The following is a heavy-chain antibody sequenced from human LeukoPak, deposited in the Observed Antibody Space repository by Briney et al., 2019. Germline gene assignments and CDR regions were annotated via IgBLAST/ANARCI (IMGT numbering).Heavy chain of an antibody. J-gene: IGHJ3*02. V-gene: IGHV4-30-2*01. CDR1: GGSISSGGYS. D-gene: IGHD5-12*01. CDR3: ARYLPTVATAPGTFDI. CDR2: IYHSGST. Sequence: SETLSLTCAVSGGSISSGGYSWSWIRQPPGKGLEWIGYIYHSGSTYYNPSLKSRVTISVDRSKNQFSLKLSSVTAADTAVYYSARYLPTVATAPGTFDIWGQGTMVTVSS.